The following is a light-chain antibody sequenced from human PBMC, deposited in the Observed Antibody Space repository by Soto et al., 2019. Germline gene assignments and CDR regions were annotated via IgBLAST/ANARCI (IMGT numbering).Light chain of an antibody. J-gene: IGLJ1*01. CDR1: SSDVGGYNY. Sequence: QSALTQPASVSGSPGQSVTISCTGTSSDVGGYNYVSWYQQHPGKVPKLMIYDVSDRPSGVSNRFSGSKSGNTASLTISGLQSEDEADDYCSSFTGSNSYVFGSGTKVTVL. CDR2: DVS. CDR3: SSFTGSNSYV. V-gene: IGLV2-14*03.